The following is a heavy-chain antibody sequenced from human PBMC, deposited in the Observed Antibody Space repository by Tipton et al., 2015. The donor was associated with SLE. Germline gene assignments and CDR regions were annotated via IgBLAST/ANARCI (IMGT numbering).Heavy chain of an antibody. CDR2: ISSSSSTI. V-gene: IGHV3-48*01. D-gene: IGHD5-18*01. CDR3: ARVDTAMVFDY. Sequence: SLRLSCAASGFTFSSSSMNWVRQAPGKGLEWVSYISSSSSTIYYADSVKGRFTISRDNAKNSLYLQMNSLRAEDTAVYYCARVDTAMVFDYWGQGTLVTVPS. CDR1: GFTFSSSS. J-gene: IGHJ4*02.